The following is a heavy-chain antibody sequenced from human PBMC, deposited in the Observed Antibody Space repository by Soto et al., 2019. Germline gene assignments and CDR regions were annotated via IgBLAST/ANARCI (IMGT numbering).Heavy chain of an antibody. CDR2: IYYSGST. Sequence: QVQLQESGPGLVKPSQTLSLTCTVSGGSISSGDYYWSWIRQPPGKGLEWIGYIYYSGSTYYNPSLKSRVTISVDTSKHQFSLKLNSVTAADTAVYYCASGDSKYHNFDYWGQGTLFTVSS. V-gene: IGHV4-30-4*01. CDR1: GGSISSGDYY. D-gene: IGHD4-4*01. J-gene: IGHJ4*02. CDR3: ASGDSKYHNFDY.